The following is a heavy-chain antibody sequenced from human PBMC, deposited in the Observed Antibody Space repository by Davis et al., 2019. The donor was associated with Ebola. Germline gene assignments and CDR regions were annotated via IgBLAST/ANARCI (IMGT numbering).Heavy chain of an antibody. D-gene: IGHD6-13*01. CDR3: ARVLRLSSSWRQYYYGMDV. V-gene: IGHV1-69*13. J-gene: IGHJ6*02. CDR2: IIPIFGTA. Sequence: AASVKVSCKASGGTFSSYAISWVRQAPGQGLEWMGGIIPIFGTANYAQKFQGRVTITADESTSTAYMELSSLRSEDTAVYYCARVLRLSSSWRQYYYGMDVWGQGTTVTVSS. CDR1: GGTFSSYA.